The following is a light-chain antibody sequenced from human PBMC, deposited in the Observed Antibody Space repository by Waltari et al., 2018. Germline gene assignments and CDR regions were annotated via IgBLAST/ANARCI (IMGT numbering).Light chain of an antibody. J-gene: IGLJ2*01. V-gene: IGLV2-14*01. CDR2: DVS. Sequence: QSALTQPASVSGSPGQSITISCTGTSSDVGGYNYVSGYQQHPGKAPKLMIYDVSKRPSVVSTRFSGAKSVNTSSLTLSGLQAEAVADYSCSSYTSRRTLVFGGGTKLTVL. CDR1: SSDVGGYNY. CDR3: SSYTSRRTLV.